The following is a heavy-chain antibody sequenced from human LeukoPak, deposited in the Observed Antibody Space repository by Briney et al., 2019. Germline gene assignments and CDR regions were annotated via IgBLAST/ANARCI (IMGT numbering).Heavy chain of an antibody. CDR3: ARDDYGDYVDY. D-gene: IGHD4-17*01. Sequence: GRSLRLSCAASGFTFSSYAMHWVRQAPGKGLEWVAVMSYDGSNKYYADSVKGRFTISRDNSKNTLYLQMNSLRAEDTAVYYCARDDYGDYVDYWGQGTLVTVSS. CDR2: MSYDGSNK. V-gene: IGHV3-30-3*01. CDR1: GFTFSSYA. J-gene: IGHJ4*02.